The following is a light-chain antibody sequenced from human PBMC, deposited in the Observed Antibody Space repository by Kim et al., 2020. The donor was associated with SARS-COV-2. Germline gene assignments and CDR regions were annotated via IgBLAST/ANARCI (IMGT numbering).Light chain of an antibody. CDR2: SNN. V-gene: IGLV1-44*01. CDR3: AAWDDSLNGVV. J-gene: IGLJ2*01. Sequence: GQGVTDSFSGSSSNIGSKTLSWYQQLPGTAPKLLIFSNNQRPSGVPDRFSGSKSGTSASLAISGLQSEDEADYYCAAWDDSLNGVVCGGGTQRTVL. CDR1: SSNIGSKT.